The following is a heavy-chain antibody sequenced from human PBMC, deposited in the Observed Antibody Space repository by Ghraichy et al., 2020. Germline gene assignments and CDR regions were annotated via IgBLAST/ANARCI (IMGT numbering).Heavy chain of an antibody. CDR3: ARADEDSYGICFDY. J-gene: IGHJ4*02. Sequence: GGSLRLSCAASGFTFSSYSMNWVRQAPGKGLERDSSISSSSSYIYYADSMKGRFTISRDNAKNSLYLQMNSLRAEDTTVYYCARADEDSYGICFDYWGQGTLVTVSS. CDR2: ISSSSSYI. V-gene: IGHV3-21*01. CDR1: GFTFSSYS. D-gene: IGHD5-18*01.